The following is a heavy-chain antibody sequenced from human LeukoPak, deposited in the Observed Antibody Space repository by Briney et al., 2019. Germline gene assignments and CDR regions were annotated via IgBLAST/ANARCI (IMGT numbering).Heavy chain of an antibody. CDR1: GYTFTGYY. D-gene: IGHD5-12*01. J-gene: IGHJ4*02. CDR3: AITPQYGGYDY. Sequence: GASVKVSCKASGYTFTGYYMHWVRQAPGQGLEWMGWINPSGGSTSYAQKFQGRVTMTRDTSTSTVYMELSSLRSEDTAVYYCAITPQYGGYDYWGQGTLVTVSS. V-gene: IGHV1-46*01. CDR2: INPSGGST.